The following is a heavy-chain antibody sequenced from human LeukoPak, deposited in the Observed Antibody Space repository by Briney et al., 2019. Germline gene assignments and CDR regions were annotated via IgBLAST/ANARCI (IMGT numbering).Heavy chain of an antibody. CDR1: GFTFSSYA. CDR2: ISYDGSNK. D-gene: IGHD4-17*01. V-gene: IGHV3-30-3*01. CDR3: ARETGSAIGSTDFDY. J-gene: IGHJ4*02. Sequence: GGSLRLSCAASGFTFSSYAMHWVRQAPGKGLEWVAVISYDGSNKYYADSVKGRFTISRDYSKNTLFLQMNSLRAEDTAVYYCARETGSAIGSTDFDYWGQGTLVTVSS.